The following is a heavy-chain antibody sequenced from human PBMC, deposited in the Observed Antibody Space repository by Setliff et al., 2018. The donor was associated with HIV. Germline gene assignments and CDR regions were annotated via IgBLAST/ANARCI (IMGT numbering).Heavy chain of an antibody. V-gene: IGHV1-2*06. CDR3: ARPRVFDSFDV. Sequence: ASVKVSCKAIGYMILGYKMSWVRQAPSQGLEWIGQISPDNGAAEYAPRFQGRVRMTLDTSISTAYLEIPRLTSDDTAVYYCARPRVFDSFDVWGQGTLVTVSS. CDR2: ISPDNGAA. CDR1: GYMILGYK. J-gene: IGHJ3*01.